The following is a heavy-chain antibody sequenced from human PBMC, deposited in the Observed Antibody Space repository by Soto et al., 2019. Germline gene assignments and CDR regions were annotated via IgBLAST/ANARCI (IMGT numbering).Heavy chain of an antibody. CDR1: GLTFDDYA. Sequence: EFQLVESGGGLVQPGGSLRISCAASGLTFDDYAMHWVRQAPGKGLEWVAGISWNSGSIGYGDSVKGRFTISRDHAKNSVYLQMNSLRPEDTALYYCAKDSVGGVGLIDFWGQGTLVTVSS. J-gene: IGHJ4*02. V-gene: IGHV3-9*01. D-gene: IGHD3-16*01. CDR2: ISWNSGSI. CDR3: AKDSVGGVGLIDF.